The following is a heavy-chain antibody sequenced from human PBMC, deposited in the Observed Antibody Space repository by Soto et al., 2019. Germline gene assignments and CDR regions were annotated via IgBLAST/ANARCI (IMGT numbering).Heavy chain of an antibody. J-gene: IGHJ6*02. V-gene: IGHV2-5*01. CDR1: GFSLSTSGVG. CDR3: AHSGIAARPGLYYYYGMDV. CDR2: IYWNDDK. Sequence: SGPTLVNPTQTLTLTCTFSGFSLSTSGVGVGWIRQPPGKALEWLALIYWNDDKRYSPSLKSRLTITKDTSKNQVVLTMTNMDPVDTATYYCAHSGIAARPGLYYYYGMDVWSQGTTVTVSS. D-gene: IGHD6-6*01.